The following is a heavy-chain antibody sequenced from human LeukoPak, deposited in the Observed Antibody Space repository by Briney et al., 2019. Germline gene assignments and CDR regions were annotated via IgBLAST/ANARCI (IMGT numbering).Heavy chain of an antibody. CDR2: ISSSSSTI. Sequence: GTLRLSCAASGFTFSSYSMNWVRQAPGKGLEWVSYISSSSSTIYYADSVKGRFTISRDNAKNSLYLQMNSLRAEDTAVYYCARDRAYYDFWSGYLQFDYWGQGTLVTVSS. V-gene: IGHV3-48*01. D-gene: IGHD3-3*01. CDR3: ARDRAYYDFWSGYLQFDY. J-gene: IGHJ4*02. CDR1: GFTFSSYS.